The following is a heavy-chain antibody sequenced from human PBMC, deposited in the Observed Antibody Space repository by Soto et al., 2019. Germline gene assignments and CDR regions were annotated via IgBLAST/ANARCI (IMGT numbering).Heavy chain of an antibody. Sequence: QVQLHESGPGVVQPSDTLSVTCTVSGGSVSSRSHFWSWIRQPPGGVLQWLGYLYYTGNTNYSPSLRSRSTLAVDTSRNQFSLRLTSVTAADTAIYYCARYDAESGSNKLDPWGQGTLVTFYS. V-gene: IGHV4-61*01. CDR1: GGSVSSRSHF. D-gene: IGHD5-12*01. J-gene: IGHJ5*02. CDR2: LYYTGNT. CDR3: ARYDAESGSNKLDP.